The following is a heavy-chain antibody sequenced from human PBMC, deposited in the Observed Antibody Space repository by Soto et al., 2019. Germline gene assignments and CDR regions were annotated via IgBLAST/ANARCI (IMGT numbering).Heavy chain of an antibody. CDR3: ARRTMVRGVIIRLWYFDL. J-gene: IGHJ2*01. Sequence: QVQLVQSGAEVKKPGSSVKVSCKASGGTFSSYAISWVRQAPGQGLEWLGGIIPIFGTANYAQKFQGRVTITADESTRTAYMELSSLRSEDTAVYYCARRTMVRGVIIRLWYFDLWGRGTLVTVSS. CDR1: GGTFSSYA. V-gene: IGHV1-69*01. CDR2: IIPIFGTA. D-gene: IGHD3-10*01.